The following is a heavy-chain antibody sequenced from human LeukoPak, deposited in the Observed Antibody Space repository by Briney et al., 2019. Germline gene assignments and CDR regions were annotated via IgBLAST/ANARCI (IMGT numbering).Heavy chain of an antibody. V-gene: IGHV3-53*01. CDR2: IYSGGST. D-gene: IGHD4-17*01. CDR1: GFTFSGFW. CDR3: ARESTTVTTGYYYYYDMDV. J-gene: IGHJ6*02. Sequence: PGGSLRLSCAASGFTFSGFWMHWVRQAPGKGLEWVSVIYSGGSTYYADSVKGRFTISRDNSKNTLYLQMNSLRAEDTAVYYCARESTTVTTGYYYYYDMDVWGQGTTVTASS.